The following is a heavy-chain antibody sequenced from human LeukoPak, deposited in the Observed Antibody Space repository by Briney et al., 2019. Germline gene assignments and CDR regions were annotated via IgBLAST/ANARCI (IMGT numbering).Heavy chain of an antibody. J-gene: IGHJ6*02. D-gene: IGHD2-2*01. Sequence: ASVKVSCKASGYTFTSYDIKWVRQATGQGLEWMGWMNPNSGNTGYAQKSQGRVTMTRNTSISTAYMELSSLRSEDASVYYSPLSYQLLPPYYYYGMDVWGQGTTVTVSS. CDR2: MNPNSGNT. CDR1: GYTFTSYD. V-gene: IGHV1-8*01. CDR3: PLSYQLLPPYYYYGMDV.